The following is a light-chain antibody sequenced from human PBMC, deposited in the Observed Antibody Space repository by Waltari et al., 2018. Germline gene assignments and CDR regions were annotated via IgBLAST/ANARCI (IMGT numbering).Light chain of an antibody. CDR3: AAWDDSLSGVV. J-gene: IGLJ2*01. V-gene: IGLV1-47*01. CDR1: SSNIGSNY. CDR2: RKN. Sequence: QSVLIQPPSASGTPGQRVTISCSGSSSNIGSNYVYWYQQVPGTAPKLLIYRKNQRPSGVPDRFSVSKSGTSASLAISGLRSEDEADYYCAAWDDSLSGVVFGGGTKLTVL.